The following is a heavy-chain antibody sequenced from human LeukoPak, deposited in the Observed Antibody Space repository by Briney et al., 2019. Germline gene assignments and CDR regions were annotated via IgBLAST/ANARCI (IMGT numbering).Heavy chain of an antibody. Sequence: SETLSLTCTVSGGSIGSGSYYWTWIRQPAGKGLEWIGRIHTSGRTNYNPSLKSRVTIPVDTSQNQFSLKLSSVTAADTAVYYCARGDVTTPPDWFDPWGQGTLVTVSS. J-gene: IGHJ5*02. D-gene: IGHD4-17*01. CDR1: GGSIGSGSYY. CDR2: IHTSGRT. V-gene: IGHV4-61*02. CDR3: ARGDVTTPPDWFDP.